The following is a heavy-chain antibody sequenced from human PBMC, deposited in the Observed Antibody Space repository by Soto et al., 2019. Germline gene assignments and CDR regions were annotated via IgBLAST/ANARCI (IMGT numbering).Heavy chain of an antibody. Sequence: PSETLSLTCTVSGGSISSSSYYWGWIRQPPGKGLEWIGNIYYSGSTYYNPSLKSRVTISVDTSKNQFSLKLSSVTAADTAVYYCARFCYYSSGYSNGYSYWGQGTLVPVSA. CDR3: ARFCYYSSGYSNGYSY. J-gene: IGHJ4*02. D-gene: IGHD6-25*01. CDR2: IYYSGST. CDR1: GGSISSSSYY. V-gene: IGHV4-39*07.